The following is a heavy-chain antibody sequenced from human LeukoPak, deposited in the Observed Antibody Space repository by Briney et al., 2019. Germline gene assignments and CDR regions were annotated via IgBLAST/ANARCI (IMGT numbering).Heavy chain of an antibody. Sequence: SVTLSLTCTVSGGSISSYYWSWIRQPPGKGLEWIGYIYYSGSTNYNPSLKSRVTISVDTSKNQFSLKLSSVTAADTAVYYCARGRPWGFDYWGQGTLVTVSS. J-gene: IGHJ4*02. CDR3: ARGRPWGFDY. CDR1: GGSISSYY. V-gene: IGHV4-59*12. CDR2: IYYSGST. D-gene: IGHD7-27*01.